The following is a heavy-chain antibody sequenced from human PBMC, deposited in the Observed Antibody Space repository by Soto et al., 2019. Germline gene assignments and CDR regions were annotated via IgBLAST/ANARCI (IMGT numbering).Heavy chain of an antibody. CDR1: GYTFSSYL. D-gene: IGHD3-22*01. Sequence: ASVKVSCKASGYTFSSYLMHCVRQAPGQRPEWMGWINAANGYTKYAQKFQGRVTITRDTSASTAYMELSSLRSEDTAVYYCARYADSSGIYDWFDPWGQGTLVTVSS. CDR3: ARYADSSGIYDWFDP. CDR2: INAANGYT. V-gene: IGHV1-3*01. J-gene: IGHJ5*02.